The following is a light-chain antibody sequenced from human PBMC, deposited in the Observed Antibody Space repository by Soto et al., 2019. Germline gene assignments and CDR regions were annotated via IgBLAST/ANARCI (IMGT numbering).Light chain of an antibody. CDR1: QSISDW. V-gene: IGKV1-5*01. CDR2: DAS. CDR3: QQYNSYSYT. Sequence: DIQMTQSPSTLSASVGDRVTITCRASQSISDWLAWFQQKPGKAPKVLIYDASTLESGVPSRFSGSGSGTEFTLTISSLQPEDSATYYCQQYNSYSYTFGQGTKLEIK. J-gene: IGKJ2*01.